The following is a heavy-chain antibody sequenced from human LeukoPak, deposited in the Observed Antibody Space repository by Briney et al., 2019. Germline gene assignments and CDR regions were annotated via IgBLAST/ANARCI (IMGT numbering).Heavy chain of an antibody. J-gene: IGHJ5*02. Sequence: GGSLRLSCAASGFTFSKAWMSWVRQAPGKGLEWVGQIKSKTDGGTTDYAAPVKGRFTISRDDSKNSLYLLMNSLKTEDTAVYYCAKDPNSWNYDLPAIIFDPWGQGTLVTVSS. D-gene: IGHD1-7*01. CDR2: IKSKTDGGTT. CDR1: GFTFSKAW. V-gene: IGHV3-15*01. CDR3: AKDPNSWNYDLPAIIFDP.